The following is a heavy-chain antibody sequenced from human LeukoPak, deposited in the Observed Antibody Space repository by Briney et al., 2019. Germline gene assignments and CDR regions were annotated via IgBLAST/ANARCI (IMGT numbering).Heavy chain of an antibody. D-gene: IGHD2-15*01. Sequence: PGGSLRLSCAASGFTFSSYAMSWVRQAPGKGLEWVSGVSGSGGSTYYADSVMGRFTIFRDNSKNTLYLQMNSLRAEDTAVYHCANGWSPDYWGRGTLVTVSS. J-gene: IGHJ4*02. CDR3: ANGWSPDY. CDR2: VSGSGGST. V-gene: IGHV3-23*01. CDR1: GFTFSSYA.